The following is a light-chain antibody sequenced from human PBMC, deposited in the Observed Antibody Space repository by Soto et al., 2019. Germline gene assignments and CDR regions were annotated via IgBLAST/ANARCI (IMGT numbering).Light chain of an antibody. V-gene: IGKV3-15*01. CDR2: GAS. CDR1: QSVSSL. Sequence: EIVMTQSPATLSVSPGERATLSCRASQSVSSLLAWYQQKPGQAPRLLMYGASTRATDIPARFSGSGSGTDFTLTISSLQSEDFAVYFCQQYKNWPLTFGGGTKVETK. CDR3: QQYKNWPLT. J-gene: IGKJ4*01.